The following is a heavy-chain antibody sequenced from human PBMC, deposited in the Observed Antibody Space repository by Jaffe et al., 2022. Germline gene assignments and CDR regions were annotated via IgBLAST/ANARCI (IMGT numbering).Heavy chain of an antibody. Sequence: QVQLVQSGAEVKKPGASVKVSCKASGYTFTSYYMHWVRQAPGQGLEWMGIINPSGGSTSYAQKFQGRVTMTRDTSTSTVYMELSSLRSEDTAVYYCARDFFDITMVRGEHFYYFDYWGQGTLVTVSS. V-gene: IGHV1-46*01. CDR2: INPSGGST. J-gene: IGHJ4*02. CDR3: ARDFFDITMVRGEHFYYFDY. D-gene: IGHD3-10*01. CDR1: GYTFTSYY.